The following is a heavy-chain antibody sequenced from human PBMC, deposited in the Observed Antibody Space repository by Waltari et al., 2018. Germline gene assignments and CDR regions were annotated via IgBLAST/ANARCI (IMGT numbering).Heavy chain of an antibody. CDR2: INSGCTT. V-gene: IGHV3-53*01. Sequence: EVQLVESGGGLIQPGGSLRLSCAASGFSISDNYMSWVRQAPGKGLEWVSFINSGCTTYYADSVKGRLTISRDNSKNTVYLQMNSLRAEDTAMYYCARDSKFDPWGQGTLVTVSS. CDR3: ARDSKFDP. J-gene: IGHJ5*02. CDR1: GFSISDNY. D-gene: IGHD4-4*01.